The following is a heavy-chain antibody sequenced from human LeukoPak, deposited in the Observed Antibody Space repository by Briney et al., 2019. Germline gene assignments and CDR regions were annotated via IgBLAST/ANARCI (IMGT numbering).Heavy chain of an antibody. CDR1: GFTFGDYA. J-gene: IGHJ4*02. CDR2: ISGSGGST. D-gene: IGHD3-22*01. CDR3: AKDLSTVGITMIVVVSYYFDY. V-gene: IGHV3-23*01. Sequence: GRSLRLSCAASGFTFGDYAMHWVRQAPGKGLEWVSGISGSGGSTYYADSVKGRFTISRDNSKNTLYLQMNSLRAEDTAVYYCAKDLSTVGITMIVVVSYYFDYWGQGTLVTVSS.